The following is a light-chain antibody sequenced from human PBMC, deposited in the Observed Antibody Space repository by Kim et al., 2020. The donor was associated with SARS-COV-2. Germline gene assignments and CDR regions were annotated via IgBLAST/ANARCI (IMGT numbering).Light chain of an antibody. CDR1: QSVVWLSDNRNY. Sequence: ATINCRSSQSVVWLSDNRNYLGWYQQKAGQPTKLLISWASNREFGVPDRFSGSGSGTEFTLTITNLQPEDVAVYYCQQYYDRPLTFGGGTKVDIK. J-gene: IGKJ4*01. CDR2: WAS. CDR3: QQYYDRPLT. V-gene: IGKV4-1*01.